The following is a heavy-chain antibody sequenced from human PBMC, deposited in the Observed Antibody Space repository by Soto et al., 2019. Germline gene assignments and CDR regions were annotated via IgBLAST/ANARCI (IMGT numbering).Heavy chain of an antibody. D-gene: IGHD5-18*01. CDR1: GYSISSGYY. V-gene: IGHV4-38-2*01. J-gene: IGHJ4*02. CDR2: IYHSGST. Sequence: SETLSLTCAVSGYSISSGYYWGWIRQPPGKGLEWIGSIYHSGSTYYNPSLKSRVTISVDTSKNQFSLKLSSVTAADTAVYYCERGPPSDTFDYWGQGNLVTVSS. CDR3: ERGPPSDTFDY.